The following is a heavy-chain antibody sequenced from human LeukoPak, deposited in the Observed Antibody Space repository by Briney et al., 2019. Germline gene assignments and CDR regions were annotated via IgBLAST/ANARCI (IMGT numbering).Heavy chain of an antibody. CDR2: INWNGDST. Sequence: GGSLRLSCAASGFTFDDYGMSWVRQAPGKGLEWVSGINWNGDSTGYADSVKGRFTLSRDNAKNSLYLQMNSLRAEDTAVYYCARRWGYYYDSSGFINYEYYFDYWGQGTLVTVSS. J-gene: IGHJ4*02. CDR1: GFTFDDYG. V-gene: IGHV3-20*04. CDR3: ARRWGYYYDSSGFINYEYYFDY. D-gene: IGHD3-22*01.